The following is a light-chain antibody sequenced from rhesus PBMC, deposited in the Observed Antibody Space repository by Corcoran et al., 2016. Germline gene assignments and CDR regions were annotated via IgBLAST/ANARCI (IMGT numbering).Light chain of an antibody. CDR2: TAS. Sequence: DIQMTQSPSSLSASVGDRVTITCQASQDISNWLVWYQQKPGQAPKLLIHTASILQSGVPSRFSGSGAWTGFTLTISSLQPEDFATYYCQQHNSQPWTFGQGTKVEIK. CDR1: QDISNW. V-gene: IGKV1-33*02. J-gene: IGKJ1*01. CDR3: QQHNSQPWT.